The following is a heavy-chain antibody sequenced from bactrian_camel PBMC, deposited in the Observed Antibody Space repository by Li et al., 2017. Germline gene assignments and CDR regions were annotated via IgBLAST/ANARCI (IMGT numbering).Heavy chain of an antibody. D-gene: IGHD1*01. J-gene: IGHJ4*01. CDR1: GYTYSTNC. CDR3: AAYTALSRWFEGRPNY. Sequence: LQLVESGGGSVQAGGSLRLSCAASGYTYSTNCMGWFRQAPGKEREGVAGMSTSGGGTYYGDSVKGRFTISQDNAKNILYLQMDSLKPEDTGMYYCAAYTALSRWFEGRPNYAGQGTQVTVS. CDR2: MSTSGGGT. V-gene: IGHV3S28*01.